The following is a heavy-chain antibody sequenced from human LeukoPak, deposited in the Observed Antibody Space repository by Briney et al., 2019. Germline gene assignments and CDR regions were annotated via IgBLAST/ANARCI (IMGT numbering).Heavy chain of an antibody. J-gene: IGHJ4*02. CDR1: GYTFTGYY. CDR3: ARGKRGSGYSTLDY. Sequence: SVKVSCKASGYTFTGYYMHWVRQAPGQGLEWMGGIIPIFGTANYAQKFQGRVTITADESTSTAYMELSSLRSEDTAVYYCARGKRGSGYSTLDYWGQGTLVTVSS. D-gene: IGHD3-22*01. V-gene: IGHV1-69*13. CDR2: IIPIFGTA.